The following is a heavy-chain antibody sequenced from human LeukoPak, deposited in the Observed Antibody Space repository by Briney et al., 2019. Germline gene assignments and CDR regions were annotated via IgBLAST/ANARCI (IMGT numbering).Heavy chain of an antibody. D-gene: IGHD5-18*01. Sequence: GAAVKVSSKASGGTFSSYAVSWVRQAPGQRLEWMGGIIPIFGTANYAQTFQGRVTITADESTSTAYMELSSLRSEDTAVYYCARARGGIQLRAWCYFDYWGEGTLVTVSS. CDR1: GGTFSSYA. V-gene: IGHV1-69*01. J-gene: IGHJ4*02. CDR2: IIPIFGTA. CDR3: ARARGGIQLRAWCYFDY.